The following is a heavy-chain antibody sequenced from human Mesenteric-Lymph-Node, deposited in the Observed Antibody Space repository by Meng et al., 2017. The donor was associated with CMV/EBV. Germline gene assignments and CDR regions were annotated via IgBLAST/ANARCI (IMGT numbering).Heavy chain of an antibody. V-gene: IGHV4-34*01. Sequence: SETLSLTCAVYGGSFSGYYWTWLRQASGKGLQWIGEIDHSGSTNYNPSLKSRVTISVDTSKNQFSLKLSSVTAADTAVYYCARSNYAIRTRPVFDYWGQGTLVTVSS. CDR1: GGSFSGYY. CDR2: IDHSGST. J-gene: IGHJ4*02. D-gene: IGHD4-11*01. CDR3: ARSNYAIRTRPVFDY.